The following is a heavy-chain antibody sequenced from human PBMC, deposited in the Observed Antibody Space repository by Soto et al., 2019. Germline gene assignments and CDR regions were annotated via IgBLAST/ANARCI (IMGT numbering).Heavy chain of an antibody. D-gene: IGHD6-19*01. Sequence: GGSLRLSCAASGFIFSTYDMHWVRQPTGKGLEWVSAIGTAGDPYYPDSMKGRFTISRENAKKSLYLQMNNLRAGGTAVYYCARSSSGGPMDVWGQGTTVTVSS. CDR1: GFIFSTYD. CDR2: IGTAGDP. CDR3: ARSSSGGPMDV. V-gene: IGHV3-13*05. J-gene: IGHJ6*02.